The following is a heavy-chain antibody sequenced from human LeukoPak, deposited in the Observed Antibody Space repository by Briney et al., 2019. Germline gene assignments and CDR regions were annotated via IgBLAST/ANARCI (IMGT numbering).Heavy chain of an antibody. V-gene: IGHV3-30-3*01. D-gene: IGHD6-6*01. Sequence: GRSLRLSCEVSGFTFSSYTFYWLRQAPGKGLEWLAVISYDGSHKYYADSVKGRFTISRDNSKNTLYLQMNSLRVDDTAVYHCARRQYSSSSEVDGMDVWGQGTTVIVSS. J-gene: IGHJ6*02. CDR1: GFTFSSYT. CDR3: ARRQYSSSSEVDGMDV. CDR2: ISYDGSHK.